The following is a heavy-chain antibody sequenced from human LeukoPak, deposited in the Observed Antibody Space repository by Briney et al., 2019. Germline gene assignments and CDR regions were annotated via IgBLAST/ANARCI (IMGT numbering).Heavy chain of an antibody. Sequence: GGSLRLSCAASGFTFSTYAMHWVRQAPGKGLEWVAVISYDGNNKYYADSVKGRFTISRDNSKNTLYLQLNSLRAEDTAVFYCARRKRQIGSDYWGQGTLVTVSS. D-gene: IGHD3-22*01. CDR3: ARRKRQIGSDY. CDR1: GFTFSTYA. CDR2: ISYDGNNK. J-gene: IGHJ4*02. V-gene: IGHV3-30-3*01.